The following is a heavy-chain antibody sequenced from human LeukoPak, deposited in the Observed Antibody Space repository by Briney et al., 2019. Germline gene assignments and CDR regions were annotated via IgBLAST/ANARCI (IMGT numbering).Heavy chain of an antibody. D-gene: IGHD6-19*01. CDR2: ISSNGSTI. V-gene: IGHV3-11*01. CDR3: ARDLHIAVAGTYVY. J-gene: IGHJ4*02. Sequence: GGSLRLSCAASGFTFSDYYMSWIRQAPGKGLEWVSYISSNGSTIYYADSVKGRFTISRDNAKNSLYLQMNSLRAEDTAVYYCARDLHIAVAGTYVYWGQGTLVTVSS. CDR1: GFTFSDYY.